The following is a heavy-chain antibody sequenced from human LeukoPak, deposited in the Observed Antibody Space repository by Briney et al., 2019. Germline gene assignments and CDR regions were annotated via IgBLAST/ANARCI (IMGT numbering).Heavy chain of an antibody. CDR3: SRDLRGRDDY. Sequence: GGSLRLSCAASGFTFGSYWMHWVRQAPGKGLVWVSRINTGGSTTDYADSVKGRFTISRDNAKNTLYLQMNSLRAEDTAVYYCSRDLRGRDDYWGQGILVIVSS. D-gene: IGHD5-24*01. J-gene: IGHJ4*02. CDR1: GFTFGSYW. CDR2: INTGGSTT. V-gene: IGHV3-74*01.